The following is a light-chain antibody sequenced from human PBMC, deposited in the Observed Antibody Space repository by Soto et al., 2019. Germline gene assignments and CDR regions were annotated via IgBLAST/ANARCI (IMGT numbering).Light chain of an antibody. V-gene: IGLV4-69*01. CDR3: QTWGPGIRV. Sequence: QLVLTQSPSASASLGASVKLTCTLSSGHSSYASYAIAWHQQQPEKRPRYLMRPNSDGSHSKGDGIPDRFSGSRSGAERYLTISSLQSGEEADYYCQTWGPGIRVFGGGTKLTLL. CDR1: SGHSSYASYA. J-gene: IGLJ2*01. CDR2: PNSDGSH.